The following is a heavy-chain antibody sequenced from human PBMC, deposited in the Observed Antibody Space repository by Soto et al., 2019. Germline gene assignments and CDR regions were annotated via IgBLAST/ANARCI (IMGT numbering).Heavy chain of an antibody. CDR1: GGSMSPYY. J-gene: IGHJ5*02. Sequence: PSETLSLTCTVSGGSMSPYYWSWIRQSPERGLEWIGYVFYSGDTNYNPSLQSRVTISVDTSMNHFSLKLTSVTAADTAVYYCARHFFGSPFDPWGPGILVTVS. CDR3: ARHFFGSPFDP. V-gene: IGHV4-59*08. CDR2: VFYSGDT. D-gene: IGHD3-10*01.